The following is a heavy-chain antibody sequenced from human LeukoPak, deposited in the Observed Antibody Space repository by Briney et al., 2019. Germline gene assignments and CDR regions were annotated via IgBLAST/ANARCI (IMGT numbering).Heavy chain of an antibody. CDR3: ARGALLAAAGTFYYYGMDV. CDR2: IIPIFGTA. Sequence: ASVKVSCKASGGTFISYAISWVRQAPGQGLEWMGGIIPIFGTANYAQKFQGRVTITADESTSTAYMELSSLRSEDTAVYYCARGALLAAAGTFYYYGMDVWGQGTTVTVSS. D-gene: IGHD6-13*01. V-gene: IGHV1-69*13. J-gene: IGHJ6*02. CDR1: GGTFISYA.